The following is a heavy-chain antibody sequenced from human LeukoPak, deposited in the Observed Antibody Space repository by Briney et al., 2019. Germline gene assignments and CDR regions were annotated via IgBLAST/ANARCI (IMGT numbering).Heavy chain of an antibody. CDR2: IKQDGSEK. J-gene: IGHJ4*02. Sequence: GGSLRLSCAASGFTFSSYWMSWVRQAPGKGLEWVANIKQDGSEKNYVDSVKGRFTISRDNSKNTLYLQMNSLRAEDTAVYYCAKAYSSSSFPDYWGQGTLVTVSS. V-gene: IGHV3-7*03. D-gene: IGHD6-6*01. CDR3: AKAYSSSSFPDY. CDR1: GFTFSSYW.